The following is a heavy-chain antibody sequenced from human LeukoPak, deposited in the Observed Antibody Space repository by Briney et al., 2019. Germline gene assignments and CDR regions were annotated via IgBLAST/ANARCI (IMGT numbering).Heavy chain of an antibody. CDR3: AKVTVQQTPRSFDY. J-gene: IGHJ4*02. CDR2: ISGGGGGT. CDR1: GFTFSSYA. Sequence: GGSLRLSCAASGFTFSSYAMSWVRQAPGKGLEWVSAISGGGGGTYYADSVKGRFTISRDNSKNTLYLQMNSLRAEDTAVYYCAKVTVQQTPRSFDYWGQGTLVTVSS. V-gene: IGHV3-23*01. D-gene: IGHD6-13*01.